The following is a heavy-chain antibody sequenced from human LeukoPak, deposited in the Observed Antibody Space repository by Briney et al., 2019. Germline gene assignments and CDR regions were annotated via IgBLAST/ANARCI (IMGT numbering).Heavy chain of an antibody. Sequence: PSETLSLTCAVSGGSISSSKWWSWVRQPPGKGLEWIGEIYHSGSTNYNPSLKSRVTISVDKSEDQFSLKLTSVTAADTAVYYCARGDSSGYPDYWGQGSLVTVSS. CDR2: IYHSGST. J-gene: IGHJ4*02. V-gene: IGHV4-4*02. CDR3: ARGDSSGYPDY. CDR1: GGSISSSKW. D-gene: IGHD3-22*01.